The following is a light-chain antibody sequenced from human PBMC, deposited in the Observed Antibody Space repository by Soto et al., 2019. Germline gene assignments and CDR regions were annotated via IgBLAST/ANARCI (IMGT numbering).Light chain of an antibody. Sequence: QSVLTQPPSVSAAPGQTVTISCSGSGSNIGSNSVSWYQQVPGTAPKLLLYDNNKRPSGIPGRFSGSKSGTSATLGITGLQTGDEAIYYCGTWDSRLSGVLFGGGTKVTV. J-gene: IGLJ2*01. CDR2: DNN. CDR1: GSNIGSNS. CDR3: GTWDSRLSGVL. V-gene: IGLV1-51*01.